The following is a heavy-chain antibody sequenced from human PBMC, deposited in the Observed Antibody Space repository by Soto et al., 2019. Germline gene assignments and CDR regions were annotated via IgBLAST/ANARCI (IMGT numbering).Heavy chain of an antibody. Sequence: GASVKVSCKASGYTFTSYDINWVRQATGQGLEWMGWVNPNSGNTGYAQKFQGRVTMTRNTSISTAYMELSSLRSEDTAVYYCARGGFFWGPYYYGMDVWXQGTTVTVSS. CDR3: ARGGFFWGPYYYGMDV. D-gene: IGHD7-27*01. CDR1: GYTFTSYD. J-gene: IGHJ6*02. V-gene: IGHV1-8*01. CDR2: VNPNSGNT.